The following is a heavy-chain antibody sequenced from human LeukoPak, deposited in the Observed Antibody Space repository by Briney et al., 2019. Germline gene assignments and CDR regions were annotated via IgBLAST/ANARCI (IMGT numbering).Heavy chain of an antibody. J-gene: IGHJ4*02. V-gene: IGHV1-2*06. CDR2: INPNSGGT. Sequence: ASVKVSCKASGYTFTGYYMHWVRQAPGQGLEWMGRINPNSGGTNYAQKFQGRGTMTRDTSIRTAYMELSRLRSDDAAVYYCASSPWGGSYYGYWGQGTLVTVSS. CDR1: GYTFTGYY. CDR3: ASSPWGGSYYGY. D-gene: IGHD1-26*01.